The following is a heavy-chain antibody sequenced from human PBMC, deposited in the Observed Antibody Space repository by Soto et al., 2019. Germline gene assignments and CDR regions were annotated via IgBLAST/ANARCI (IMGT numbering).Heavy chain of an antibody. CDR3: AREEVAAWRGESCYGYNSGRGHFYFYGMDV. Sequence: QVQLVQSGAEVKKTGSSVRVSCKASGGTFSNFASSWVRQAPGQGFEWVAGIIPSFGTTNYAQQFQGDVTITADVSTSTAYLELNRLTSEETAVYYRAREEVAAWRGESCYGYNSGRGHFYFYGMDVWGQGTSVTVS. CDR1: GGTFSNFA. CDR2: IIPSFGTT. J-gene: IGHJ6*02. V-gene: IGHV1-69*01. D-gene: IGHD2-15*01.